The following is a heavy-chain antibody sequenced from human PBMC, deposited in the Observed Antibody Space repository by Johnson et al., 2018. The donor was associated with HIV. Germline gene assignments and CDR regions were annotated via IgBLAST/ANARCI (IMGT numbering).Heavy chain of an antibody. CDR3: ARDRRARLPLYAFDI. CDR1: GFTFSSYG. CDR2: ISYDGSNK. Sequence: QMLLVESGGGVVQPGRSLRVSCAASGFTFSSYGMHWVRQAPGKGLEWVAVISYDGSNKYYADSVKGRFTISRDNSKKTLYLQMNSLRAEDTAVYYCARDRRARLPLYAFDIWGQGTMVTVSS. V-gene: IGHV3-30*03. J-gene: IGHJ3*02. D-gene: IGHD6-6*01.